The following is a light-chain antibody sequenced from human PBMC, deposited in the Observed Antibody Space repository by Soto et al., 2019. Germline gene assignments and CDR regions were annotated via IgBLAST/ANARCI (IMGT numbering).Light chain of an antibody. CDR3: QQYYNWPPYT. V-gene: IGKV3-15*01. CDR1: QSVSSN. J-gene: IGKJ2*01. CDR2: GAS. Sequence: EVVLTQSPATPSLSPGDRATLSCRASQSVSSNLAGYQQKPGQSPRLLIYGASTRATGVPPRFSGSRSGTEFTLTISAVQSEDFAVYYCQQYYNWPPYTFGQGTKLDFK.